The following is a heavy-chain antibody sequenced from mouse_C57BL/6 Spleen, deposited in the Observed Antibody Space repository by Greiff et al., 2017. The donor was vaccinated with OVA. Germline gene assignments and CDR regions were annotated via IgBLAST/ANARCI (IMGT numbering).Heavy chain of an antibody. CDR3: ARSPRYGGAMDY. CDR2: IDPSDSYT. V-gene: IGHV1-69*01. Sequence: VKLQQPGAELVMPGASVKLSCKASGYTFTSYWMHWVKQRPGQGLEWIGEIDPSDSYTNYNQKFKGKSTLTVDKSSSTAYMQLSSLTSEDSAVYYCARSPRYGGAMDYWGQGTSVTVSS. J-gene: IGHJ4*01. D-gene: IGHD2-10*02. CDR1: GYTFTSYW.